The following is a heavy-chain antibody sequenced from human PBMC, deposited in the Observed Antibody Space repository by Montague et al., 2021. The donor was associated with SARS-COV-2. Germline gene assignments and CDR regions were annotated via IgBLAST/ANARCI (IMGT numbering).Heavy chain of an antibody. V-gene: IGHV3-30-3*01. CDR3: ARDVIAAAAETYFDY. CDR1: GFTFSSYA. J-gene: IGHJ4*02. D-gene: IGHD6-13*01. CDR2: ISYDGSNK. Sequence: SLRLSCAASGFTFSSYAMHWVRQAPGKGLEWVAVISYDGSNKYYADSVKGRFTISRDNSKNTLYLQMNSLRAEDTAVYYCARDVIAAAAETYFDYWGQETLVTVSS.